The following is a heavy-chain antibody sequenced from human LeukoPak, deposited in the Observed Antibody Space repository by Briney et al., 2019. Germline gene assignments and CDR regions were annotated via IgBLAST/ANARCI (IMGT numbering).Heavy chain of an antibody. Sequence: GGSLRLSCAASGFTVSSNYMSWVRQAPGKGLEWVSVIYSGGSTYYADSVKGRITISRDNSKNTLYLQMNSLRAEDTAVYYCAKTPRGGYDFDYWGQGTLVTVSS. CDR1: GFTVSSNY. CDR3: AKTPRGGYDFDY. CDR2: IYSGGST. D-gene: IGHD5-12*01. J-gene: IGHJ4*02. V-gene: IGHV3-66*01.